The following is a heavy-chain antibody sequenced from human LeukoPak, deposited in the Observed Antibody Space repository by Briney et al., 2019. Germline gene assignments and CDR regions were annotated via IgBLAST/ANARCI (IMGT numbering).Heavy chain of an antibody. CDR2: IWYDGSNK. CDR1: GFTFSSYG. J-gene: IGHJ4*02. V-gene: IGHV3-33*06. D-gene: IGHD3-22*01. CDR3: AKDDNSSGYPDY. Sequence: PGRSLRLSCAASGFTFSSYGMHWVRQAPGKGLEWVAVIWYDGSNKYYADSVKGRFTISRDNSKNTLYLQMNSLRAEDTAVYYCAKDDNSSGYPDYWGQGTLVTVSS.